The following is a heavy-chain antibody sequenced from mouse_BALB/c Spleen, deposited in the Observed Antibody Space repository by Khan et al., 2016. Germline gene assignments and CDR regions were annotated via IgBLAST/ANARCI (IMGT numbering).Heavy chain of an antibody. V-gene: IGHV1-54*01. J-gene: IGHJ4*01. Sequence: QVQLKESGTELVRPGTSVKVSCKASGYAFNNYLIEWVTQRPGQGLEWFGVINPGSGGTTYNEKLKGKATLTADESSSTAYMQPSSLTSDDAAVDVGARWVLRSGYAMDYWGQGTSVTVSS. D-gene: IGHD2-3*01. CDR3: ARWVLRSGYAMDY. CDR1: GYAFNNYL. CDR2: INPGSGGT.